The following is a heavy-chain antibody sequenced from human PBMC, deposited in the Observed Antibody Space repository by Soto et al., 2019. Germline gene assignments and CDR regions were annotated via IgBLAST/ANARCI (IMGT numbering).Heavy chain of an antibody. D-gene: IGHD2-2*01. J-gene: IGHJ4*02. CDR1: GFTFSDYY. CDR2: ISSSGSTI. V-gene: IGHV3-11*01. CDR3: ARDLSVLVPAAMPASLDY. Sequence: GGSLRLSCAASGFTFSDYYMSWIRQAPGKGLEWVSYISSSGSTIYYADSVKGRFTISRDNAKNSLYLQMNSLRAEDTAVYYCARDLSVLVPAAMPASLDYWGQGTLVTVSS.